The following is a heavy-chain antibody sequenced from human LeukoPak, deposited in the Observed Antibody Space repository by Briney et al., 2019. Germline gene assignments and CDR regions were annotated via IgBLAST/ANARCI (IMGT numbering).Heavy chain of an antibody. V-gene: IGHV3-21*01. CDR3: ARGGYQPYYYMDV. Sequence: GGSLRLSCAASGFTFSSYSMNWVRQAPGKGLEWVSSISSSSGYIFYADSVKGRFTISRDNSKKIVYLQMDCLRVDETAVYYCARGGYQPYYYMDVWGKGTTVTVSS. J-gene: IGHJ6*03. CDR1: GFTFSSYS. CDR2: ISSSSGYI. D-gene: IGHD2-2*01.